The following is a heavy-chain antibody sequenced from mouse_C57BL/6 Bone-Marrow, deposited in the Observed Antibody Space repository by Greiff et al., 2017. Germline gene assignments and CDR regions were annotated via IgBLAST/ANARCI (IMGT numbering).Heavy chain of an antibody. D-gene: IGHD2-3*01. CDR2: IDPSDSYT. CDR1: GYTFTSYW. V-gene: IGHV1-50*01. J-gene: IGHJ4*01. CDR3: ARSGIYDGYYDRIWYDMDY. Sequence: VKQSCTASGYTFTSYWMQWVKQRPGQGLEWIGEIDPSDSYTNYNQKFKGKATLTVDTSSSTAYMQLSSLTSEDSAVYYCARSGIYDGYYDRIWYDMDYWGQGTSVTVSS.